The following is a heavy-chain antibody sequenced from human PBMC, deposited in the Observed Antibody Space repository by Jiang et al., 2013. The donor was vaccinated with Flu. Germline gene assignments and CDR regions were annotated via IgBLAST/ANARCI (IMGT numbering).Heavy chain of an antibody. V-gene: IGHV6-1*01. CDR2: TYYRSKWFN. CDR3: VREMERSLAYDAFDI. CDR1: GDSVSSNRAA. D-gene: IGHD1-1*01. J-gene: IGHJ3*02. Sequence: QTLSLTCAISGDSVSSNRAAWNWIRQSPSRGLEWLGRTYYRSKWFNHYAVSVKSRITISPDTSKNRFSLQLNSVTPDDTALYYCVREMERSLAYDAFDIWGQGTMVTVSS.